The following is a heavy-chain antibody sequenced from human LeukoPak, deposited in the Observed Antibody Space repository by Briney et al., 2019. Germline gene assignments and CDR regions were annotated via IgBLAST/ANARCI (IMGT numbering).Heavy chain of an antibody. CDR3: AKGKQQLVYDAFDI. D-gene: IGHD6-13*01. Sequence: GGSLRLSCAASGFTVSSNYMSWVRQAPGKGLEWVSAISGSGGSTYYADSVKGRFTISRDNSKNTLYLQMNSLRAEDTAVYYCAKGKQQLVYDAFDIWGQGTMVTVSS. CDR2: ISGSGGST. J-gene: IGHJ3*02. CDR1: GFTVSSNY. V-gene: IGHV3-23*01.